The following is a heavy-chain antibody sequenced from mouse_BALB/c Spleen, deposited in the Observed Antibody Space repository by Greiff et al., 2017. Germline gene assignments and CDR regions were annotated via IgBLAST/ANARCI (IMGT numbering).Heavy chain of an antibody. J-gene: IGHJ4*01. V-gene: IGHV5-17*02. CDR3: ARTDYYGSRDCAMDY. CDR2: ISRGSSTI. Sequence: EVQRVESGGGLVQPGGSRKLSCAASGFTFSSFGMHWVRQAPVQGLEWVAYISRGSSTIYYAHTMKGRFTISKDNTKNTLFLQLTSLMSEDTAMYYCARTDYYGSRDCAMDYWGQGTSVTVSS. D-gene: IGHD1-1*01. CDR1: GFTFSSFG.